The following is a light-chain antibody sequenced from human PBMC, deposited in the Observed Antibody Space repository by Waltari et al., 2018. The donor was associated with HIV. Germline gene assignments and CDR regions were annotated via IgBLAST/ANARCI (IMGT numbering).Light chain of an antibody. Sequence: DIQMTQSPSSLSASVGDRVTVPCRASQDISIYLAWYQQRPGKLPKLLIYATSTLQSGVPSRFSGSGSGTDFTLTISSLQPEDFATYYCQKYDSAPLTFGGGTKVEIK. CDR2: ATS. CDR1: QDISIY. CDR3: QKYDSAPLT. J-gene: IGKJ4*01. V-gene: IGKV1-27*01.